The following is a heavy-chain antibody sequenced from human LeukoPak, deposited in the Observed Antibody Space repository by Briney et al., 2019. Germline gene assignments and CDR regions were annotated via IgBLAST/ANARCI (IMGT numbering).Heavy chain of an antibody. V-gene: IGHV4-59*08. Sequence: SETLSLTCTVSAGSISSYYWSWIRQPPGKGLEWIGYVYYSGSTNYNPSLKSRVTISVDTSKNQFSLKLSSATAADTAVYYCARYCSSTSCYFFDSWGQGTLVTVSS. CDR2: VYYSGST. D-gene: IGHD2-2*01. CDR3: ARYCSSTSCYFFDS. CDR1: AGSISSYY. J-gene: IGHJ4*02.